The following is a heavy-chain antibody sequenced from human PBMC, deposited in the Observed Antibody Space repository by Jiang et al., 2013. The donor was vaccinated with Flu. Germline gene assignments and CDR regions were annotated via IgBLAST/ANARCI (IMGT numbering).Heavy chain of an antibody. D-gene: IGHD3-22*01. Sequence: GSGLVKPSQTLSLTCTVSGGSISSGGYYWSWIRQHPGKGLEWIGYISYSGSTYYNPSLKSRVTISVDTSKNQFSLKLSSVTAADTAVYYCGKSNYDSSGFGFFDLWGRGTLVTVSS. J-gene: IGHJ2*01. CDR1: GGSISSGGYY. CDR3: GKSNYDSSGFGFFDL. V-gene: IGHV4-31*03. CDR2: ISYSGST.